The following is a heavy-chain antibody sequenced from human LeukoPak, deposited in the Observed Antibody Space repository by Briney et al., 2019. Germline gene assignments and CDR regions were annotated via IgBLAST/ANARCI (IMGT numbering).Heavy chain of an antibody. CDR2: TGGTGRT. D-gene: IGHD1-1*01. Sequence: GGSMRLSCAASGFTFSSYSMNWVRQAPGKGLESASATGGTGRTYYADPVKGRFTISRDNSKNTVFLQMNSLRAEDTAIFYCAKDMTTRGAFDIWGQGTMVTVSS. CDR1: GFTFSSYS. J-gene: IGHJ3*02. CDR3: AKDMTTRGAFDI. V-gene: IGHV3-23*01.